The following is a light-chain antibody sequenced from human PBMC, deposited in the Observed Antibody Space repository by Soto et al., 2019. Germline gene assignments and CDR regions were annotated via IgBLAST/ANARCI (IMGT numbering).Light chain of an antibody. Sequence: EIVLTQSPGTLSLSPGERATLSCRASQTVSSNYLAWFQQKGGQAPRLLIFGASSRAAGIPDRFSGSVSGTDFILTISRLEREDFAVYYCQHYGSSWTFGQGTKEEI. CDR3: QHYGSSWT. CDR1: QTVSSNY. J-gene: IGKJ1*01. CDR2: GAS. V-gene: IGKV3-20*01.